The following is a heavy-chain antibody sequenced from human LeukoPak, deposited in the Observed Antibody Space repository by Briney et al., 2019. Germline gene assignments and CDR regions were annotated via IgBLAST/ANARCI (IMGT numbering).Heavy chain of an antibody. CDR1: GFTLSHFG. Sequence: TGGSLRLSCAASGFTLSHFGMNWVRQAPGKGLEWISYISSSSTTIYYADSVKGRFAISRDNAKNSLSLQMNSLRAEDTAVYYCARNDYDFWSGYHYWGQGTLVTVSS. CDR3: ARNDYDFWSGYHY. CDR2: ISSSSTTI. V-gene: IGHV3-48*04. D-gene: IGHD3-3*01. J-gene: IGHJ4*02.